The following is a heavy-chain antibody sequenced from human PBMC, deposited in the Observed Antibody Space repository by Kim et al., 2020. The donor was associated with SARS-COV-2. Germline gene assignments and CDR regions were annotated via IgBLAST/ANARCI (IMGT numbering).Heavy chain of an antibody. CDR2: ISYDGSNK. CDR1: GFTFSSYG. V-gene: IGHV3-30*18. CDR3: AKARGYSSSSVLDAFDT. J-gene: IGHJ3*02. D-gene: IGHD6-6*01. Sequence: GGSLRLSCAASGFTFSSYGMHWVRQAPGKGLEWVAVISYDGSNKYYADSVKGRFTISRDNSKNTLYLQMNSLRAEDTAVYYCAKARGYSSSSVLDAFDTWGERAMVTVSS.